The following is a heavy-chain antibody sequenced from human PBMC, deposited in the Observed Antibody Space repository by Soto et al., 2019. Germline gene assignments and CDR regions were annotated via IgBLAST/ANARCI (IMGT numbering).Heavy chain of an antibody. V-gene: IGHV4-31*03. CDR3: ARAVGIAARTLNWFDP. J-gene: IGHJ5*02. D-gene: IGHD6-6*01. CDR1: GGSISSGGYY. CDR2: IYYSGST. Sequence: QVQLQESGPGLVKPSQTLSLTCTVSGGSISSGGYYWSWIRQHPGKGLEWIGYIYYSGSTYYNPSLKSRVTISVDTSKSQFSLKLSSVTAADTSVYYCARAVGIAARTLNWFDPWGKGTLVTVSS.